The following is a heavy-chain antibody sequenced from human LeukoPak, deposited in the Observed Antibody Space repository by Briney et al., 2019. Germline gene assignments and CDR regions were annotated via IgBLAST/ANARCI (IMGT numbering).Heavy chain of an antibody. CDR2: ISYDGSNK. Sequence: PGGSLRLSCVASGFTFSTYGMHRVRQAPGKGLEWVAAISYDGSNKYYADSVKGRFTISRDNSKNTLYLQMNSLRAEDTAVYYCAKDRSNSGYYYFDYWGQGTLVTVSS. J-gene: IGHJ4*02. CDR1: GFTFSTYG. CDR3: AKDRSNSGYYYFDY. V-gene: IGHV3-30*18. D-gene: IGHD3-22*01.